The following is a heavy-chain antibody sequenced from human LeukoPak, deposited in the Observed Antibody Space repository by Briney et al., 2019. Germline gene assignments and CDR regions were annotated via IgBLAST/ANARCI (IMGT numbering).Heavy chain of an antibody. J-gene: IGHJ4*02. D-gene: IGHD3-10*01. V-gene: IGHV3-48*03. CDR2: ISSSGSTI. CDR1: GFTFSSYE. CDR3: ASGIDYGSGSYLERYFDY. Sequence: GGSLRLSCAASGFTFSSYEMNWVRQAPGKGLEWVSYISSSGSTIYYADSVEGRFTISRDNAKNSLYLQMNSLRAEDTAVYYCASGIDYGSGSYLERYFDYWGQGTLVTVSS.